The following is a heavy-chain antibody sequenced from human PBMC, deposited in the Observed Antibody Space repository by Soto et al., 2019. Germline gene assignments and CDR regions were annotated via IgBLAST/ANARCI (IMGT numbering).Heavy chain of an antibody. D-gene: IGHD2-21*01. CDR3: ASEYWTGNSCYSRLFDY. Sequence: GGSLRVSCEGSGFTFSRYSMNWVRQAPGKGLEWVASISSTSTYIYYGDFVKGRFSIARDNAKNSLYLQMDSLRDEDTALYYCASEYWTGNSCYSRLFDYWGQGTLVTVSS. V-gene: IGHV3-21*01. CDR1: GFTFSRYS. J-gene: IGHJ4*02. CDR2: ISSTSTYI.